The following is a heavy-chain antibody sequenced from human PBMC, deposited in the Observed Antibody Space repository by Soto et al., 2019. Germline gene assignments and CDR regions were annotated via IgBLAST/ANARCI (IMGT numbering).Heavy chain of an antibody. J-gene: IGHJ4*02. Sequence: SETLSLTCTVSGGSISSSSYYWGWIRQPPGKGLEWIGSIYYSGSTYYNPSLKSRVTISVDTSRNQFSLKLSSVTAADTAVYYCARHRDYGSGSYERYYFDYWGQGTLVTVSS. CDR3: ARHRDYGSGSYERYYFDY. V-gene: IGHV4-39*01. D-gene: IGHD3-10*01. CDR1: GGSISSSSYY. CDR2: IYYSGST.